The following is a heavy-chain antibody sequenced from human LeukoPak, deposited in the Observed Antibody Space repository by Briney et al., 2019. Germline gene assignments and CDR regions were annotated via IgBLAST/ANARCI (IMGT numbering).Heavy chain of an antibody. CDR2: IIPIFGTA. CDR1: GGTFTSYA. V-gene: IGHV1-69*06. J-gene: IGHJ5*02. Sequence: ASVKVSCEASGGTFTSYAISWVRQTPGQGRGWMGGIIPIFGTANYAQKFQGRVTITADKSTSTAYMELSSLRSEDTAVYYCARGDDWFDPWGQGTLVTVSS. CDR3: ARGDDWFDP.